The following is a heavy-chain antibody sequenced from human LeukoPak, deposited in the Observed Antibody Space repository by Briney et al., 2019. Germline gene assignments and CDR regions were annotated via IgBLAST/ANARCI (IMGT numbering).Heavy chain of an antibody. J-gene: IGHJ4*02. CDR3: AKSDTAMVRRIYYFDY. V-gene: IGHV3-30*18. Sequence: GGSLRLSCAASGFTFSSYGMHWVRQDPGKGLEWVAVISYDGSNKYYADSVKGRFTISRDNSKNTLYLQMNSLRAEDTAVYYCAKSDTAMVRRIYYFDYWGQGTLVTVSS. CDR2: ISYDGSNK. CDR1: GFTFSSYG. D-gene: IGHD5-18*01.